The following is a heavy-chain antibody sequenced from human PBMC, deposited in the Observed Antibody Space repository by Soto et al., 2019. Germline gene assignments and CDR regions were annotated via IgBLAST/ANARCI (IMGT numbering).Heavy chain of an antibody. CDR2: IKSKTDGGTK. J-gene: IGHJ4*02. CDR3: TTGPETAYCRSTSCYRGIVATIRDY. Sequence: GGSLRLSCAASGFTFSNAWMSWVRQAPGKGLEWVGRIKSKTDGGTKDDAATVKGRFTIARVDSKNTLYLQMISLKTEDPAVYYCTTGPETAYCRSTSCYRGIVATIRDYWGQGTLVTVSS. V-gene: IGHV3-15*01. D-gene: IGHD2-2*01. CDR1: GFTFSNAW.